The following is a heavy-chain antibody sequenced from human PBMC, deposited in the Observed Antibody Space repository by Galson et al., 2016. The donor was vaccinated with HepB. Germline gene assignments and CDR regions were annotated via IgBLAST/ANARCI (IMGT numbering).Heavy chain of an antibody. CDR3: ARGAVSHY. CDR2: ISTSDDNI. CDR1: GYTFTTYG. Sequence: SVKVSCKASGYTFTTYGVTWVRQAPGQGLEWVGWISTSDDNIQYSQKLQGRVTMTTDTSTTTAYMELRSLRSDDTAVYYCARGAVSHYWGQGTPVTVSS. J-gene: IGHJ4*02. V-gene: IGHV1-18*01. D-gene: IGHD6-19*01.